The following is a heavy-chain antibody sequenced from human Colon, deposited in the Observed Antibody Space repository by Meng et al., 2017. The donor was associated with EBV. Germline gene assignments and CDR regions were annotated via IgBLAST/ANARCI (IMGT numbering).Heavy chain of an antibody. Sequence: QVQLQHWGAGLVKPSETLSITRADYGGSFSNSYWSWIRQPPGKRLEWIGEINESGSTKYNPSLKSRVTILMDTSKNQFSLRLSSVTAADTAVYYCRNAFCSAEAGCSDQWGQGTLVTVFS. J-gene: IGHJ4*02. CDR3: RNAFCSAEAGCSDQ. CDR2: INESGST. D-gene: IGHD3-3*01. V-gene: IGHV4-34*01. CDR1: GGSFSNSY.